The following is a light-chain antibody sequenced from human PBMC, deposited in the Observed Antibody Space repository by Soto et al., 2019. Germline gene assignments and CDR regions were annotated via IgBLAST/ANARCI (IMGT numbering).Light chain of an antibody. CDR2: AAS. CDR3: QQRDSTPYT. Sequence: DIQMTQSPSSLSASVGDRVTITCRASQSISSYLNWYQQKPGKAPKLLIYAASSLQSGVPSRFSGSGSGTDFTLTISSLQPEDFATYYCQQRDSTPYTFGHGTKLEIK. J-gene: IGKJ2*01. V-gene: IGKV1-39*01. CDR1: QSISSY.